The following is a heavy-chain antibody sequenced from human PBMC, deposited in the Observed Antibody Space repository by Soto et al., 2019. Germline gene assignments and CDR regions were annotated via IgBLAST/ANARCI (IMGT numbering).Heavy chain of an antibody. CDR3: ARDLEVGYCGGDCPIDY. J-gene: IGHJ4*02. Sequence: LRLSCAASGFTFSSYEMNWVRQAPGKGLEWVSYISSSGSTIYYADSVKGRFTISRDNAKNSLYLQMNSLRAEDTAVYYCARDLEVGYCGGDCPIDYWGQGTLVTVSS. D-gene: IGHD2-21*02. CDR1: GFTFSSYE. CDR2: ISSSGSTI. V-gene: IGHV3-48*03.